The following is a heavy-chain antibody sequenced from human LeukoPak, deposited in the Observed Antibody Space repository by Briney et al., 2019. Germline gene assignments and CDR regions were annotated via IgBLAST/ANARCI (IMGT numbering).Heavy chain of an antibody. CDR2: IYPGDSDT. D-gene: IGHD5-18*01. Sequence: PGESLKISCKGSGYSFTSYWIGWVRQMPGKGLEWMGIIYPGDSDTRYSPSFQGQVTISADKSISTAYLQWSSLKASDTTMYYCARPPFSGVDTTNYFDYWGQGTLVTVSS. CDR1: GYSFTSYW. CDR3: ARPPFSGVDTTNYFDY. V-gene: IGHV5-51*01. J-gene: IGHJ4*02.